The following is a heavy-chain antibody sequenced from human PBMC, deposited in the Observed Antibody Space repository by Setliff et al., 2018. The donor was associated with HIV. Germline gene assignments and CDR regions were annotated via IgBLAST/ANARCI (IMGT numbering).Heavy chain of an antibody. CDR1: DASISSHY. V-gene: IGHV4-59*11. D-gene: IGHD6-13*01. CDR2: IYYSGST. Sequence: KTSETLSLTCTVSDASISSHYWSWIRQPPGKGQEWIAYIYYSGSTSYNPSLKSRVTVSIDTSKNQFSLKLNSVTAADTAVYYCARAGYNSRPYYFDYWVQGTLVTVSS. J-gene: IGHJ4*02. CDR3: ARAGYNSRPYYFDY.